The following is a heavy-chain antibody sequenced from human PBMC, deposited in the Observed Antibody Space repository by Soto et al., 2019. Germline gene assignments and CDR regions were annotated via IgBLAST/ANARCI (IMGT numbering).Heavy chain of an antibody. D-gene: IGHD5-12*01. CDR1: GYTFINYH. J-gene: IGHJ4*02. Sequence: QVQLVQSGGEVKKPGASVTVSCKASGYTFINYHITWVRQAPGQGLEWMAWINTYNGMTDYAQRFQGRVTMTRDTSTRTAYMELRNLGSDDTAVYFCAKSPRGGMATDWGQGPLVTVSS. V-gene: IGHV1-18*01. CDR2: INTYNGMT. CDR3: AKSPRGGMATD.